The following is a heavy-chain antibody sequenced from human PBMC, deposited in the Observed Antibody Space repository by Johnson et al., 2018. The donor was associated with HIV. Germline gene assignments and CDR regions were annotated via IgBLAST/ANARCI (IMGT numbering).Heavy chain of an antibody. Sequence: QVQLVEFGGGVVQPGRPLRLSCAASGFTFSSYGIHWVRQAPGKGLEWVAVIWYDGSNKYYANSVKGRFTVSRVNSKNTLYLQMDSLRAEDTAVYYCAILGWGAFDIWGQGTMVTVSS. J-gene: IGHJ3*02. CDR1: GFTFSSYG. D-gene: IGHD2-21*01. V-gene: IGHV3-33*01. CDR3: AILGWGAFDI. CDR2: IWYDGSNK.